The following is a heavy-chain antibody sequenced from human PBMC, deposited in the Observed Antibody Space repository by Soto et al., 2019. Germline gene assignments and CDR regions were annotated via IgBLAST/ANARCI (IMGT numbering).Heavy chain of an antibody. Sequence: ESGGDLVPPGGSLRLSCAGSGFPFSSYAVSWVRQAPGKGLEWVSSISGSGAITSYVDSVKGRFTISRDNSKNTLFLQMNSLRAEDTALYYCAKSISAAALDAFDFWGQGTMVTVSS. J-gene: IGHJ3*01. D-gene: IGHD6-25*01. CDR1: GFPFSSYA. CDR3: AKSISAAALDAFDF. V-gene: IGHV3-23*01. CDR2: ISGSGAIT.